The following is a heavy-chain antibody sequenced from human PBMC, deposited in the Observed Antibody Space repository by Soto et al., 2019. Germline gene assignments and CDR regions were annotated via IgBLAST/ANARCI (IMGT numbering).Heavy chain of an antibody. V-gene: IGHV3-30*18. CDR2: ISYDGSNK. CDR1: GFTFSSYG. J-gene: IGHJ5*02. D-gene: IGHD6-6*01. CDR3: AKGRAARFFWFDP. Sequence: PVGSLRLSCAASGFTFSSYGMHWVRQAPGKGLEWVAVISYDGSNKYYAASVKGRFTISRDNSKNTLYMQMNSLRAEDTAVYSCAKGRAARFFWFDPWGQGTLVTVSS.